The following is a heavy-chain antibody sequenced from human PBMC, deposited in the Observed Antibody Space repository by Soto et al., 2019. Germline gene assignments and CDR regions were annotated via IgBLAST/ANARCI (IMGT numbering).Heavy chain of an antibody. CDR1: GFTFSSYA. Sequence: GGSLRLSCAASGFTFSSYAMSWVRQAPGKGLEWVSAISGSGGSTYYADSVKGRFTISRDNSKNTLYLQMNSLRAEDTAVYYCAKDADQLLGYSYYFDYWGQGTLVTVSS. D-gene: IGHD2-2*01. J-gene: IGHJ4*02. CDR3: AKDADQLLGYSYYFDY. CDR2: ISGSGGST. V-gene: IGHV3-23*01.